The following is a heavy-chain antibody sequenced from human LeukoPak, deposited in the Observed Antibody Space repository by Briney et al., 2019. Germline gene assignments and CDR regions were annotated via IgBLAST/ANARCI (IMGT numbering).Heavy chain of an antibody. CDR3: ARQTGSGLFILP. D-gene: IGHD3/OR15-3a*01. J-gene: IGHJ4*02. CDR1: GGSISSSSYY. Sequence: SETPSLTCTVSGGSISSSSYYWGWIRQPPGKGLEWIGSIYYSGSTYYNPSLKSRVTISVDTSKNRFSLKLTSVTAADTAVYYCARQTGSGLFILPGGQGTLVTVSS. V-gene: IGHV4-39*01. CDR2: IYYSGST.